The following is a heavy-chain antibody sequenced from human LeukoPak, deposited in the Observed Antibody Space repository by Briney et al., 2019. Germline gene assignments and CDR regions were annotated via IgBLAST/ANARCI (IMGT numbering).Heavy chain of an antibody. Sequence: ASVKVSCKASGYTFTSYGISWVRQAPGQGLEWMGWINTNTGNPTYAQGFTGRFVFSLDTSVSTAYLQISSLKAEDTAVYYCARDAHENWFDPWGQGTLVTVSS. V-gene: IGHV7-4-1*02. CDR3: ARDAHENWFDP. CDR2: INTNTGNP. J-gene: IGHJ5*02. CDR1: GYTFTSYG.